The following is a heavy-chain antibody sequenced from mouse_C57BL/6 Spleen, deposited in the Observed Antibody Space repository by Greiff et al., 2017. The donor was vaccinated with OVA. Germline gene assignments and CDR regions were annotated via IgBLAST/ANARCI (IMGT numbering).Heavy chain of an antibody. J-gene: IGHJ4*01. CDR1: GYTFTSYW. CDR3: ARERDDYDDVLYYAMDY. Sequence: QVQLQQPGAELVKPGASVKMSCKASGYTFTSYWITWVKQRPGQGLEWIGDIYPGGGSTNYNEKFKSKATLTVDTSSSTAYMQLSSLTSEDSAVYYCARERDDYDDVLYYAMDYWGQGTSVTVSS. CDR2: IYPGGGST. V-gene: IGHV1-55*01. D-gene: IGHD2-4*01.